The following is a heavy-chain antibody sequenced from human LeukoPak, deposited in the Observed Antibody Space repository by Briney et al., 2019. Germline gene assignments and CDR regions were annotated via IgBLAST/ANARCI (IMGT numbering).Heavy chain of an antibody. J-gene: IGHJ4*02. CDR3: ARDLVPIVVVITEPVALDY. CDR1: GYTFTSYY. D-gene: IGHD3-22*01. Sequence: EASVKVSCTASGYTFTSYYMHWVRQAPGQGLEWMGIINPRGGSTSYAQKFQGRVTMTRDTSTSTVYMELSSLRSEDTAVYYCARDLVPIVVVITEPVALDYWGQGTLVTVSS. V-gene: IGHV1-46*01. CDR2: INPRGGST.